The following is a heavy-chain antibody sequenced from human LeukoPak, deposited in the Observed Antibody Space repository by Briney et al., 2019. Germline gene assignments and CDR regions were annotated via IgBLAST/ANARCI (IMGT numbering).Heavy chain of an antibody. V-gene: IGHV3-33*01. Sequence: GGSLRLSCAASGFTFSSSGIHWVRQAPGKGLEWVAVIWYDGSNKDNADSVRGRFTISRDNSKNTAYLQMNTLRAEDTAVYYCAGDGPGYLDSWGQGTLVTVSS. J-gene: IGHJ4*02. CDR2: IWYDGSNK. CDR3: AGDGPGYLDS. CDR1: GFTFSSSG.